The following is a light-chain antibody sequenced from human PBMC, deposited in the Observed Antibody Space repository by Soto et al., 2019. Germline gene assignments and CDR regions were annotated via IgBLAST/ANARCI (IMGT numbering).Light chain of an antibody. CDR3: CSYAGSFTWV. Sequence: QSALTQPRSVSESPGQSVTISCSGSSGDVGAYKYVSWYQQYPGKAPKLMIYDVNKRPSGVPDRFSGSKSGSTASLTISGLQAEDEAEYYCCSYAGSFTWVFGGGTKLTVL. CDR2: DVN. J-gene: IGLJ3*02. V-gene: IGLV2-11*01. CDR1: SGDVGAYKY.